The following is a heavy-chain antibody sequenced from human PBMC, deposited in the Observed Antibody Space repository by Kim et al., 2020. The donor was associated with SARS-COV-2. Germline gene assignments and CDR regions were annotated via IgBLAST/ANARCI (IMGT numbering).Heavy chain of an antibody. Sequence: SETLSLTCTVSGGSVSSGSYYWSWIRQPPGKGLEWIGYIYYSGSTNYNPSLKSRVTISVDTSKNQFSLKLSSVTAADTAVYYCARDWRPYGMDVWGQGTTVTVSS. CDR2: IYYSGST. CDR3: ARDWRPYGMDV. CDR1: GGSVSSGSYY. V-gene: IGHV4-61*01. J-gene: IGHJ6*02. D-gene: IGHD3-3*01.